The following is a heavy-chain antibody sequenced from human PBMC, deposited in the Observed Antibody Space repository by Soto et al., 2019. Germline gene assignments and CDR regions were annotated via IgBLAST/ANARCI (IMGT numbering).Heavy chain of an antibody. CDR3: TRDNSGLGDY. CDR2: INAGNGNT. V-gene: IGHV1-3*01. Sequence: ASVKVSCKASGYTFTTYPVHCVRQAPVQRLDWMGWINAGNGNTKYSQKFQGRVTITRDTSASTAYMELSSLRSEDTAVYYCTRDNSGLGDYWGQGTLVTVSS. D-gene: IGHD6-25*01. J-gene: IGHJ4*02. CDR1: GYTFTTYP.